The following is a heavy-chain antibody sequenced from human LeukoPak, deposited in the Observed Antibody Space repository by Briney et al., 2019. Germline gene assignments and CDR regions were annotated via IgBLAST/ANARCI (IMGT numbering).Heavy chain of an antibody. V-gene: IGHV3-23*01. Sequence: GGSLRLSCAASGFTFSNYAMSWVRQAAGKGLEWVSTISGRGGSSYYADSVKGRFTISRDNSRNTLYLQMNSLRAEDTAVYYCSYYYDSSGYLDYWGQGTLVTVSS. D-gene: IGHD3-22*01. J-gene: IGHJ4*02. CDR2: ISGRGGSS. CDR1: GFTFSNYA. CDR3: SYYYDSSGYLDY.